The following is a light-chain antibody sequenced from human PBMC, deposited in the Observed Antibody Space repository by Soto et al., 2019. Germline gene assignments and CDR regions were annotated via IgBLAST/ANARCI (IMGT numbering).Light chain of an antibody. V-gene: IGKV3-11*01. CDR2: DAS. CDR3: QQRSNWPIT. Sequence: EILLTQSPGALAVSPGEVATLSCRASQSVSNNYLAWYQQKPGQAPRLLIYDASNRATGIPARFSGSGSGTDFTLTISSLEPEDFAVYYCQQRSNWPITFGQGTRLEIK. CDR1: QSVSNNY. J-gene: IGKJ5*01.